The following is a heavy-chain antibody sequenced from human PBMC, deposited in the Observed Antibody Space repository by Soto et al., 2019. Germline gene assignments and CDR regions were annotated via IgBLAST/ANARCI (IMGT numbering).Heavy chain of an antibody. CDR2: IKYDGREK. CDR1: GFTFGDYW. CDR3: ARDGVAPGLYFDH. V-gene: IGHV3-7*05. Sequence: GGSLRVSCAASGFTFGDYWMNWVRQTPGKGLEWVASIKYDGREKNYVDSVKGRFTISRDNAKNSVYLQMASLRAEDTAVYYCARDGVAPGLYFDHWGQGTPVTVSS. J-gene: IGHJ4*02. D-gene: IGHD2-15*01.